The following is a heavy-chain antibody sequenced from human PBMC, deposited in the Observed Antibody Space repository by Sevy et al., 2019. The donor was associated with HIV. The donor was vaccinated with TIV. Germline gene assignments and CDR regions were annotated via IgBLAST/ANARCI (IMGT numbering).Heavy chain of an antibody. V-gene: IGHV3-15*01. CDR3: TTEAVDCSTTTCSLAMDV. CDR2: IKSKIDGGTI. D-gene: IGHD2-2*01. J-gene: IGHJ6*02. CDR1: GFTFSNVW. Sequence: GESLKISCAGSGFTFSNVWMSWVRQAPGKGLEWVGRIKSKIDGGTIDYAAPVKVRFTISRDDSKNTLYLQMNSLKTEDTAVYYCTTEAVDCSTTTCSLAMDVWGQGTTVTVSS.